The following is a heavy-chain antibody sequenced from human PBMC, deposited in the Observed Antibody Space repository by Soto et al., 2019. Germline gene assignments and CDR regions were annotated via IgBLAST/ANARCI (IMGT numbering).Heavy chain of an antibody. CDR1: GGTFRTYA. D-gene: IGHD6-19*01. J-gene: IGHJ6*02. CDR2: IIPIFGKV. CDR3: AKGAVAGTPTSYYYYGMDV. Sequence: QVQLLQSGAEVKKPGSSVRVSCEASGGTFRTYAISWVRQAPGQGLEWMGEIIPIFGKVNYAQKFQGRVTITADTSTTTVYMDLRSLTSEDTAVYYCAKGAVAGTPTSYYYYGMDVWGQGTTVTVS. V-gene: IGHV1-69*14.